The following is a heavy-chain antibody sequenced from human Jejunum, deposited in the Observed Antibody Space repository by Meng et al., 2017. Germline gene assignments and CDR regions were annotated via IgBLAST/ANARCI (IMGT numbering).Heavy chain of an antibody. CDR1: GFTLSDYY. CDR2: SRNKANSYST. J-gene: IGHJ4*02. D-gene: IGHD2-21*01. V-gene: IGHV3-72*01. CDR3: AHAVNVVATAPDH. Sequence: GESLKISCAASGFTLSDYYMDWVRQAPGKGPEWVGRSRNKANSYSTEYAASVKGRFTISRDDSKNTLYLQMTSLRAEDTAVYYCAHAVNVVATAPDHWGQGTLVTVSS.